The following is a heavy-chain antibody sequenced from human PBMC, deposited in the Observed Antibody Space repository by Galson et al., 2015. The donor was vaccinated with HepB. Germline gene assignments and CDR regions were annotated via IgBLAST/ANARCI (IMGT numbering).Heavy chain of an antibody. CDR3: STSGNYISAFDV. J-gene: IGHJ3*01. CDR2: INAGNGNT. D-gene: IGHD1-26*01. V-gene: IGHV1-3*01. Sequence: SVKVSCKASGYTFTSYTMHWVRQAPGQRLEWMGWINAGNGNTEYSQNFQGRVTITRDTSASTAYMELSSLRSEDTAIYYCSTSGNYISAFDVWGQGTMVTVSS. CDR1: GYTFTSYT.